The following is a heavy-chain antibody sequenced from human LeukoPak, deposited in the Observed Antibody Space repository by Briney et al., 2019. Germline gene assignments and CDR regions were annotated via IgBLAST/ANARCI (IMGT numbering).Heavy chain of an antibody. CDR1: GFTFNIYG. CDR2: IRYDGNNE. Sequence: GGSLRLSCAASGFTFNIYGIHWVRQAPGKGLEWVAFIRYDGNNEYYADSVKGRFTISRDNSKNTLYLQMNSLRAEDTAVYYCARGSEDKEEAFDIWGQGTMVTVSS. J-gene: IGHJ3*02. V-gene: IGHV3-30*02. D-gene: IGHD3-10*01. CDR3: ARGSEDKEEAFDI.